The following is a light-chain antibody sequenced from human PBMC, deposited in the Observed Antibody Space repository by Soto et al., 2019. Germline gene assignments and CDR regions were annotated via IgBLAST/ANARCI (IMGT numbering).Light chain of an antibody. Sequence: EIVMTQSPATLSVSRGERATLSCRANQAISSNLAWYQQKPGQAPRLLIYGASTRATGIPDRFSGSGSGTEFTITISSLQSEDFAVYSWEHYNNWLGTFGGGTKVEIK. CDR2: GAS. CDR3: EHYNNWLGT. CDR1: QAISSN. V-gene: IGKV3-15*01. J-gene: IGKJ4*01.